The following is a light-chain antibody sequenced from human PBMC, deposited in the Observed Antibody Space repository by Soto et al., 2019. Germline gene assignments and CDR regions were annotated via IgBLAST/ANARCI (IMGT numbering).Light chain of an antibody. CDR1: QSVSSY. CDR2: DAS. Sequence: EIVLTQSPATLSLSPGEKATLSCRASQSVSSYLAWYQQKPGKAPRLLIYDASNRATGIPARFSGSGSGTDFTLTFSSLEPEDFAVYYCQQRSNWLITFGQGTRLEIK. V-gene: IGKV3-11*01. J-gene: IGKJ5*01. CDR3: QQRSNWLIT.